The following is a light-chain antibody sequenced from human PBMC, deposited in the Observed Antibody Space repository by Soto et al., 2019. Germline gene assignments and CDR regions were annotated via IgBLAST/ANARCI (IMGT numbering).Light chain of an antibody. Sequence: EIVLTQSPATLSLSPGERATLSCRASQSVSSYLAWYQRKPGQAPRLLIYDSFNRATGIPARFSGSGSGTDFTLTISSLEPEDFAVYYCQHRSNWPWTFGQGTKVEIK. V-gene: IGKV3-11*01. CDR3: QHRSNWPWT. CDR1: QSVSSY. J-gene: IGKJ1*01. CDR2: DSF.